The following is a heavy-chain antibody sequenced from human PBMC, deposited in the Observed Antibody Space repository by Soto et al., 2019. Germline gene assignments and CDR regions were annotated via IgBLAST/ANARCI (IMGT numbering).Heavy chain of an antibody. D-gene: IGHD2-15*01. V-gene: IGHV3-48*02. CDR3: ASGGSVLRRFDH. CDR1: GLSLSDYG. Sequence: PGGSLRLSCAASGLSLSDYGMNWVRQAPGRGLEWISYINNRGDTTNYADSVKGRFTISRDKAKNSLYLQMNSLRDEDTAVYHCASGGSVLRRFDHWGQGARVTVSS. CDR2: INNRGDTT. J-gene: IGHJ4*02.